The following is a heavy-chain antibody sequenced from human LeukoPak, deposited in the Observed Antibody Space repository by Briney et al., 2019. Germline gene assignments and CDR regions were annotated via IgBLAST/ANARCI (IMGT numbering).Heavy chain of an antibody. V-gene: IGHV3-7*03. CDR3: AKDSGIAGWY. J-gene: IGHJ4*02. Sequence: GGSLRLSCVASRFTFSNYWMSWVRQAPGKGLEWVANINQDGSKKPYADSMKGRFTISRDNAKNSLYLQMNSLRAEDTALYYCAKDSGIAGWYWGQGTLVTVSS. CDR1: RFTFSNYW. CDR2: INQDGSKK. D-gene: IGHD1-20*01.